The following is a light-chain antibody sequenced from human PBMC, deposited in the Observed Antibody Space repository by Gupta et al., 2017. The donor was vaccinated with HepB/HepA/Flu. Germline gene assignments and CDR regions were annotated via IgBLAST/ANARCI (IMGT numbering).Light chain of an antibody. V-gene: IGLV2-23*02. J-gene: IGLJ2*01. CDR2: EVS. CDR3: CSYAGTTTFVL. Sequence: QSALTQPASVSGSPGQSITISCTGTSSDVGSYNLVSWYQQHPAKVPKLIIYEVSQRPSGVSNRFSGSKSGNTASLTISGLQAEDEADHYCCSYAGTTTFVLFGGGTKLTVL. CDR1: SSDVGSYNL.